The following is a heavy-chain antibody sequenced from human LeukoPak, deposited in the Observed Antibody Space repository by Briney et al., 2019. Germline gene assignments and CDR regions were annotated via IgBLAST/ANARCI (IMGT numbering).Heavy chain of an antibody. J-gene: IGHJ4*02. CDR3: AKVHFDNWYYFDF. V-gene: IGHV3-23*01. D-gene: IGHD1-1*01. CDR2: MRPSPDAT. Sequence: PGGSLRLSCISSGFTFSAFAMSWGRQAPGKGVEWVFSMRPSPDATYHPDSVKGRFTISRDNSRNTLYLQMSSLRAEDTSVYYCAKVHFDNWYYFDFWGQGALVTVSS. CDR1: GFTFSAFA.